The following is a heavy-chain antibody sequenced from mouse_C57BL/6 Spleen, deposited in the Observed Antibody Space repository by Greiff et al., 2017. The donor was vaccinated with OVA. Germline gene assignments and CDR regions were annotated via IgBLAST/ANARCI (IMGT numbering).Heavy chain of an antibody. V-gene: IGHV14-1*01. J-gene: IGHJ4*01. CDR2: IDPEDGDT. CDR3: TTWDTVTTYYAMDY. CDR1: GFNIKDYY. D-gene: IGHD2-2*01. Sequence: VQLQQSGAELVRPGASVKLSCTASGFNIKDYYMHWVTQRPEQGLEWIGRIDPEDGDTEYAPKLQGKATMTADTSSNTAYLQLSSLTSEDTAVSSCTTWDTVTTYYAMDYWGQGTSVTVSS.